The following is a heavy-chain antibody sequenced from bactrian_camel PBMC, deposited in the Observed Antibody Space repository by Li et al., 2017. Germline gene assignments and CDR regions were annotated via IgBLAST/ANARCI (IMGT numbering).Heavy chain of an antibody. CDR2: IHSNFSA. J-gene: IGHJ4*01. V-gene: IGHV3S6*01. D-gene: IGHD5*01. CDR1: GYPYSSYC. Sequence: HVQLVESGGGSVQAGESLRLSCVVSGYPYSSYCMAWFRQVPGKEREGVAYIHSNFSADYADSAKGRFTISKDIAENILYLQMDSLKPEDTAMYYCAAAGFVHPALSCSQLGIDISKQGTQVTVS.